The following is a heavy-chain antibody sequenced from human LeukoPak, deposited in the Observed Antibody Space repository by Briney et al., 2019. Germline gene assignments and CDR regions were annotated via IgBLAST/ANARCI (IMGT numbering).Heavy chain of an antibody. J-gene: IGHJ4*02. CDR3: ARDGLRRPPTPYCGGDCPLDY. CDR2: TNWDGGRT. CDR1: GFTFDDYA. D-gene: IGHD2-21*02. Sequence: GGSLRLSCAASGFTFDDYAMSWVRQTPGKGLEWVSGTNWDGGRTGYADSVKGRFTVSRDNAKNSLYLQMNSLRVEDTAMYYCARDGLRRPPTPYCGGDCPLDYWGQGTLVSVSS. V-gene: IGHV3-20*04.